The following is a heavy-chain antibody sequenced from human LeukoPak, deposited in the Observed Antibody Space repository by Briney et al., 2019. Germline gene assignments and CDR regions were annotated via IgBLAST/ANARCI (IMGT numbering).Heavy chain of an antibody. CDR2: ISSSGNTI. J-gene: IGHJ3*02. Sequence: GGSLRLSCAASGFTFSEYYMSWIRQAPGKGLEWVSYISSSGNTIYYADSVKGRFTISRDNAKNSLFLQMNSLRAEDTAAYYCATSCSSSSCYVGFDMWGQGTMVTVSS. V-gene: IGHV3-11*01. CDR3: ATSCSSSSCYVGFDM. D-gene: IGHD2-2*01. CDR1: GFTFSEYY.